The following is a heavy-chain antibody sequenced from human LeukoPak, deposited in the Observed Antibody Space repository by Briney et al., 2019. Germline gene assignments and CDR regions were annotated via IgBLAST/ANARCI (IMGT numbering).Heavy chain of an antibody. Sequence: PSETLSLTCTVSGGSISSYYWSWIRQPPGKGLEWFGYIYYSGSTNYNPSLKSRVTISVDTSKNQFSLKLSSVTAADTAVYYCAREVQDTYYYGSGTYNNWFDPWGQGTLVTVSS. CDR2: IYYSGST. CDR1: GGSISSYY. V-gene: IGHV4-59*01. D-gene: IGHD3-10*01. CDR3: AREVQDTYYYGSGTYNNWFDP. J-gene: IGHJ5*02.